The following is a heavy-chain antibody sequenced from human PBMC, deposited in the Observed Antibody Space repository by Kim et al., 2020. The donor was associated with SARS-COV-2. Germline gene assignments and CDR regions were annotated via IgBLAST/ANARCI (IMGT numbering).Heavy chain of an antibody. D-gene: IGHD4-4*01. J-gene: IGHJ4*02. V-gene: IGHV1-3*01. Sequence: KHSQKFQGRVPITRDTSANTAYMELRSLKFEDTAIYYCARDMNPTVYDYWGQGTLVTVSS. CDR3: ARDMNPTVYDY.